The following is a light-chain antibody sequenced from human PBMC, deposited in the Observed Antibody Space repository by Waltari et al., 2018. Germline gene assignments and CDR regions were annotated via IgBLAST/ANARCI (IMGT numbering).Light chain of an antibody. CDR1: QDIETS. Sequence: DIHMTQSPSSLSAPVGDRFTITCQASQDIETSLNWFHQKPGKAPKVLIFDASNSQTGAPSRFSGSGSGTDFTFTISSLQPEDMGTYYCQQYRSVPLTFGGGTKVEIK. CDR2: DAS. J-gene: IGKJ4*01. V-gene: IGKV1-33*01. CDR3: QQYRSVPLT.